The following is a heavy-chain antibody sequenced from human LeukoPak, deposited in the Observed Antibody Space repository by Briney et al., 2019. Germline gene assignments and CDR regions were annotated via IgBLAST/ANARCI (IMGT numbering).Heavy chain of an antibody. CDR2: IYHSGST. J-gene: IGHJ4*02. CDR3: ARHSSYYDYVWGSYRPYYFDY. D-gene: IGHD3-16*02. CDR1: GGSISSSNW. Sequence: SETLSLTCAVSGGSISSSNWWSWVRQPPGKGLEWIGEIYHSGSTNYNPSLKSRVTISVDTSKNQFSLKLSSVTAADTAVYYCARHSSYYDYVWGSYRPYYFDYWGQGTLVTVSS. V-gene: IGHV4-4*02.